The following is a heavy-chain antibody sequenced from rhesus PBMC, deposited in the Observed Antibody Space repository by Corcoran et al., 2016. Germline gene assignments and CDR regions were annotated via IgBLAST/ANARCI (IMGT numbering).Heavy chain of an antibody. CDR2: IYGSGRGT. J-gene: IGHJ3*01. D-gene: IGHD2-2*01. CDR3: ARSDQYCTSTTCYAAGGDAFDF. V-gene: IGHV4-106*01. Sequence: QVQLQESGPGLVKPSETLSLTCAVSGGSISDDYYWSWIRQPPGKGLEWIGYIYGSGRGTNYNPPRQNRVTISRDTSKNQFSLKLSAVTAADTAVYYCARSDQYCTSTTCYAAGGDAFDFWGQGLRVTVSS. CDR1: GGSISDDYY.